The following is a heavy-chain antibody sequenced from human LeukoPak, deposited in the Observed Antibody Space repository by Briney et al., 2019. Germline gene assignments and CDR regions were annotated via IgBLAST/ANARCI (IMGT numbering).Heavy chain of an antibody. D-gene: IGHD2-2*01. CDR2: INHSGST. J-gene: IGHJ4*02. Sequence: PSETLSLTCAVYGGSFSGYYWSWIRQPPGKGLEWIGEINHSGSTNYNPSLKSRGTISVDTSKNQFSLKLSSVTAADTAVYYCARGLYQLLWSYYFDYWGQGTLVTVSS. CDR3: ARGLYQLLWSYYFDY. CDR1: GGSFSGYY. V-gene: IGHV4-34*01.